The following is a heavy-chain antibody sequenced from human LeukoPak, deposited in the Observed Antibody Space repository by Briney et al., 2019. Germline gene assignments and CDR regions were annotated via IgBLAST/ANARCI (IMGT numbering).Heavy chain of an antibody. V-gene: IGHV3-23*01. CDR1: GFTFNNYA. J-gene: IGHJ4*02. CDR3: AKDLYYFDGDY. Sequence: GGSLRLSCAASGFTFNNYAMTWVRRAPGKGLEWVSLISSNGRTTHYAGSVKGRFTISRDNSKNTVYLQMNSLRADDTALYYCAKDLYYFDGDYWGQGTQVTVSS. CDR2: ISSNGRTT. D-gene: IGHD3-22*01.